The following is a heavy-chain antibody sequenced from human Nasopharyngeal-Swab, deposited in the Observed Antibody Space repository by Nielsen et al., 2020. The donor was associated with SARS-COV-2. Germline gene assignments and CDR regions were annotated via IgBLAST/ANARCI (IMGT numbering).Heavy chain of an antibody. CDR1: GFTVSSNY. D-gene: IGHD3-10*01. CDR2: LSRGSTI. J-gene: IGHJ2*01. V-gene: IGHV3-69-1*01. CDR3: ARDLSLNFDL. Sequence: GESLKISCAASGFTVSSNYMSWVRQAPGKGLEWVSYLSRGSTIFYADSVKGRFTISRDSAKTSLYLQMNSLRAEDTAVYYCARDLSLNFDLWGRGTLVTVSS.